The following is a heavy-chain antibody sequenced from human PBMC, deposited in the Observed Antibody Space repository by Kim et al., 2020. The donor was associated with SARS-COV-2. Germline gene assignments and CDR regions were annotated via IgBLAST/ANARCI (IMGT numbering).Heavy chain of an antibody. CDR1: GGSISSGCYY. CDR2: IYYSGST. D-gene: IGHD2-15*01. J-gene: IGHJ6*02. CDR3: ARDSRGYGGISYYYYGMDV. V-gene: IGHV4-31*03. Sequence: SETLSLTCTVSGGSISSGCYYWSWIRQHPGKGLEWIGYIYYSGSTYYNPSLKSRVTISVDTSKNQFSLKLSSVTAADTAVYYCARDSRGYGGISYYYYGMDVWGQGTTVTVSS.